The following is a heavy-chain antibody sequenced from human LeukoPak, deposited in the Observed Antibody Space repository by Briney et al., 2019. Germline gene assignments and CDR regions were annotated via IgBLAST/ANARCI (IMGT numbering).Heavy chain of an antibody. V-gene: IGHV3-23*01. CDR2: ISGSGGST. CDR1: GFTFSSYA. Sequence: QTGGSLRLSCAASGFTFSSYAMSWVRQAPGKGLEWVSAISGSGGSTYYADSVQGRFTISRDNSKNTLYLQMNSLRAEDTAVYYCAKMIGGSGSYDDWFDPWGQGTLVTVSS. CDR3: AKMIGGSGSYDDWFDP. D-gene: IGHD3-10*01. J-gene: IGHJ5*02.